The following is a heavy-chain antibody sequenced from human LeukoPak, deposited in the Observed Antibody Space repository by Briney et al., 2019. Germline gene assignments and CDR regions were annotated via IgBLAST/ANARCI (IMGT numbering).Heavy chain of an antibody. D-gene: IGHD6-19*01. CDR3: ATGVAVAGFYYFDY. Sequence: ASVKVSCKVSGYTLTELSMHWVRRAPGKGLEWMGGFDPEDGETIYAQKFQGRVTMTEDTSTDTAYMELSSLRSEDTAVYYCATGVAVAGFYYFDYWGQGTLVTVSS. CDR2: FDPEDGET. V-gene: IGHV1-24*01. J-gene: IGHJ4*02. CDR1: GYTLTELS.